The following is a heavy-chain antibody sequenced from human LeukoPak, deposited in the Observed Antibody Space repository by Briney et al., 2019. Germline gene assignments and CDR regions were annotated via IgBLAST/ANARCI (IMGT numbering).Heavy chain of an antibody. CDR1: GFTVSSNF. V-gene: IGHV3-53*01. J-gene: IGHJ4*02. Sequence: GGSLRLSCAASGFTVSSNFMSWVHQAPGKGLEWVSVIYSGGSTYYAGSVKGRFTISRDNSKNTVYLQMNSLRAEDSAVYYCARDGSSSPWDYWGQGTLVTVSS. CDR2: IYSGGST. D-gene: IGHD6-6*01. CDR3: ARDGSSSPWDY.